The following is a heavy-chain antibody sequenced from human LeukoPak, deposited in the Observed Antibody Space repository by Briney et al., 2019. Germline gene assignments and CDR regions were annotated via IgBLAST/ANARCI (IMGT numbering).Heavy chain of an antibody. CDR3: ARDGDTAMDV. V-gene: IGHV4-59*01. J-gene: IGHJ6*02. CDR2: IYYSGST. Sequence: SETLSLTCTVSGGSISNYYWSWIRQPPGKGLEWIGYIYYSGSTNYNPSLKSRVSISVDTSKNQFSLKMSSVTAADTAVYYCARDGDTAMDVWGQGTLVTVSS. CDR1: GGSISNYY. D-gene: IGHD5-18*01.